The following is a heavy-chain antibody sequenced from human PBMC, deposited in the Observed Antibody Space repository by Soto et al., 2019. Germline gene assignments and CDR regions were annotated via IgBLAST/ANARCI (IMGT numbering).Heavy chain of an antibody. CDR3: ARELDPYYCGNSISLDY. CDR1: GGTFSTYG. Sequence: QVQLVQSGAEEKKPGSSVKVSCKASGGTFSTYGMNWVRLAPGQGLECMGGIIPKFGTTNYAQKFQGRVTITADESTNTAYMELNYLRSEDTAVYFCARELDPYYCGNSISLDYWGQGTLVTVSS. D-gene: IGHD2-21*01. V-gene: IGHV1-69*13. CDR2: IIPKFGTT. J-gene: IGHJ4*02.